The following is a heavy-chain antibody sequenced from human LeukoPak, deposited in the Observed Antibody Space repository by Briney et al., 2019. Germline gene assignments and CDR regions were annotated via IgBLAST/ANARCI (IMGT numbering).Heavy chain of an antibody. CDR2: ISSSSSYI. V-gene: IGHV3-21*01. CDR3: ARVKQLSWFDP. J-gene: IGHJ5*02. D-gene: IGHD6-19*01. CDR1: GFTFSSYS. Sequence: GGSLRLSCAASGFTFSSYSMNWVRQAPGKGLEWVSSISSSSSYIYYADSVKGRFTISRDNAKNSLYLQMNSLRAEDTAVYYCARVKQLSWFDPWGQGTLVTVPS.